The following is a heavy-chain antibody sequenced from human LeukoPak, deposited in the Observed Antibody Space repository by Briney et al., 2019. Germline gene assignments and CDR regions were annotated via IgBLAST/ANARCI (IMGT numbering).Heavy chain of an antibody. V-gene: IGHV4-39*07. Sequence: SETLSLTCTVSGGSISSSSYYWGWIRQPPGKGLEWIGSIYYSGSTYYNPSLKSRVTISVDTSKNQFSLKLSSVTAADTAVYYCARGSPYYYDSSGYFRDWGQGTLVTVSS. CDR2: IYYSGST. CDR1: GGSISSSSYY. D-gene: IGHD3-22*01. J-gene: IGHJ4*02. CDR3: ARGSPYYYDSSGYFRD.